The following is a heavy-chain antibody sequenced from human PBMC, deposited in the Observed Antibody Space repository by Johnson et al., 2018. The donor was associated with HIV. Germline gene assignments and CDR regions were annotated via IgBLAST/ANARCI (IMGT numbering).Heavy chain of an antibody. Sequence: VQLVESGGGLVKPGGSLRLSCAVSGFTFNNAWVSWVRQAPGKGLEWVGRIKSKTDGGTTDYAAPVKGRFTFSRDASKNTLYVQLNSLKTEDTAVYYCTTEVVGQRGGAFESWGQGTMVSVSS. CDR3: TTEVVGQRGGAFES. CDR2: IKSKTDGGTT. D-gene: IGHD6-25*01. V-gene: IGHV3-15*01. J-gene: IGHJ3*02. CDR1: GFTFNNAW.